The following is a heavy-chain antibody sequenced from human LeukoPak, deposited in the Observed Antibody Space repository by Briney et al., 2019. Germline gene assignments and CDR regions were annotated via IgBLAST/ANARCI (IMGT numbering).Heavy chain of an antibody. D-gene: IGHD6-13*01. CDR1: GFTFSSYW. CDR2: ISWNSGSI. CDR3: AKGGIHRGYYYYYMDV. V-gene: IGHV3-9*01. Sequence: GGSLRLSCAASGFTFSSYWMHWVRQAPGKGLEWVSGISWNSGSIGYADSVKGRFTISRDNAKNSLYLQMNSLRAEDTALYYCAKGGIHRGYYYYYMDVWGKGTTVTISS. J-gene: IGHJ6*03.